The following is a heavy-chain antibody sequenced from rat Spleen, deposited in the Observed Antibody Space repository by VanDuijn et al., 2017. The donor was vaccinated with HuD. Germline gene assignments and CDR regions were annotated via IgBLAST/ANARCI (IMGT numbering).Heavy chain of an antibody. D-gene: IGHD1-4*01. CDR2: IIYDGSSA. V-gene: IGHV5-17*01. Sequence: EVQLVESGGGLVQPGRSLKLSCVASGFTFRGYAMAWVRQAPKKGLEWVATIIYDGSSAYYRGSVKGRFTISRDNTKSTLYLQMDSLRSEDTATFYCARFGELRGYFDYWGQGVMVTVSS. CDR3: ARFGELRGYFDY. CDR1: GFTFRGYA. J-gene: IGHJ2*01.